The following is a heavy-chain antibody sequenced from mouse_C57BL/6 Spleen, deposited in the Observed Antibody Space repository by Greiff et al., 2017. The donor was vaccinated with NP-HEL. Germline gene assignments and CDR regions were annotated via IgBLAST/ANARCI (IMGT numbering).Heavy chain of an antibody. V-gene: IGHV1-7*01. CDR2: INPSSGYT. CDR3: ARSDYGSYFDD. J-gene: IGHJ2*01. CDR1: GYTFTSYW. D-gene: IGHD2-2*01. Sequence: QVQLQQSGAELAKPGASVKLSCKASGYTFTSYWMPWVKQRPGQGLEWIGYINPSSGYTKYNQKFKDKATLTADKSSSTAYMQLSSLTYEDSAVYYCARSDYGSYFDDWGQGTTLTVAS.